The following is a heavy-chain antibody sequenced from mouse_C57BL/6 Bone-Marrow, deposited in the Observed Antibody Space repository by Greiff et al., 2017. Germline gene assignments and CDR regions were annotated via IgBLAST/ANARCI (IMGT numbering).Heavy chain of an antibody. V-gene: IGHV5-6*02. CDR1: GFTFSSYG. J-gene: IGHJ3*01. D-gene: IGHD2-1*01. CDR2: ISSGGSYT. Sequence: DVMLVESGGDLVKPGGSLKLSCAASGFTFSSYGMSWVRQTPDKRLEWVATISSGGSYTYYPDSVKGRFTISRDNAKNTLYLQMSSLKSEDTAMYYCARTGNPAWFAYWGQRTLGTVSA. CDR3: ARTGNPAWFAY.